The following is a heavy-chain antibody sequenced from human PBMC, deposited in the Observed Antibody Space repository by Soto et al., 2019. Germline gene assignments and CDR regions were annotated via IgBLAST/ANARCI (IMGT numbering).Heavy chain of an antibody. CDR2: IYTSGST. CDR3: ARGKIGVEYSSSSRVAYYYYGMDV. CDR1: GGSISSYY. V-gene: IGHV4-4*07. Sequence: SETLSLTYTVSGGSISSYYWSWIRQPAGKGLEWIGRIYTSGSTNYNPSLKSRVTMSVDTSKNQFSLKLSSVTAADTAVYYCARGKIGVEYSSSSRVAYYYYGMDVWGQGTTVTVSS. J-gene: IGHJ6*02. D-gene: IGHD6-6*01.